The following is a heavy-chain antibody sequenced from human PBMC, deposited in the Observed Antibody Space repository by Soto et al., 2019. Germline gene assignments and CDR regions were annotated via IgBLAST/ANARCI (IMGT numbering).Heavy chain of an antibody. CDR1: GFTFSSYG. J-gene: IGHJ4*02. CDR2: ISYDGSNK. V-gene: IGHV3-30*18. CDR3: AKDLWPGYDILTGYYW. D-gene: IGHD3-9*01. Sequence: PGGSLRLSCAASGFTFSSYGMHWVRQAPGKGLEWVAVISYDGSNKYYADSVKGRFTISRDNSKNTLYLQMNSLRAEDTAVYYCAKDLWPGYDILTGYYWWGQGTLVTVSS.